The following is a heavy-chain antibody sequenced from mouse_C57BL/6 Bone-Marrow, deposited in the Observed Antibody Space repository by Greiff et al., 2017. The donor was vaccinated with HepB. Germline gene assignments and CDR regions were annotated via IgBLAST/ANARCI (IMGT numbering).Heavy chain of an antibody. Sequence: EVQLVESGGGLVQPKGSLKLSCAASGFSFNTYAMNWVRQAPGKGLEWVARIRSKSNNYATNYADSVKDRFTISRDDSESMLYLQMNNLKTEDTAMYYCVRPPYYYGSSYEYFDVWGTGTTVTVSS. V-gene: IGHV10-1*01. D-gene: IGHD1-1*01. CDR3: VRPPYYYGSSYEYFDV. CDR1: GFSFNTYA. CDR2: IRSKSNNYAT. J-gene: IGHJ1*03.